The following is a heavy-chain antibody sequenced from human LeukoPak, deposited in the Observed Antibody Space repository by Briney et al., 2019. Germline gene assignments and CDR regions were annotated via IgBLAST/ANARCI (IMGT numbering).Heavy chain of an antibody. CDR3: ARDETYDYESNGYLDF. Sequence: GGSLRLSCAASGFTFTNAWMHWVRQAPGKGLEWVANIRHDGSETYYVDSLRGRFTISRDNAKNLVYLQMSSLRAEDTAIYYCARDETYDYESNGYLDFWGQGTVVTVSS. CDR2: IRHDGSET. V-gene: IGHV3-7*01. J-gene: IGHJ4*02. D-gene: IGHD3-22*01. CDR1: GFTFTNAW.